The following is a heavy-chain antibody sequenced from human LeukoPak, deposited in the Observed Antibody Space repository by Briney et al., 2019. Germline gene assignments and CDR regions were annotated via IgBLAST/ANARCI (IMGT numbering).Heavy chain of an antibody. CDR3: ARDRTDCTNRVGSTCGTFDY. Sequence: PGGSLRLSCAASGFTFSNYAMSWVRQAPGKGLEWVSAISGSGHRTYYADSVQGRFTISRDNSKNTLYVQMNSLRAEDTAVHYCARDRTDCTNRVGSTCGTFDYWGQGTLVTVSS. J-gene: IGHJ4*02. V-gene: IGHV3-23*01. D-gene: IGHD1-26*01. CDR2: ISGSGHRT. CDR1: GFTFSNYA.